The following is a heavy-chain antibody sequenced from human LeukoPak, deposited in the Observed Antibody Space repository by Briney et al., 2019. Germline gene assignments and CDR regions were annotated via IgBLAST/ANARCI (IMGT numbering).Heavy chain of an antibody. V-gene: IGHV6-1*01. CDR2: TYYRSKWYN. CDR1: GDSVSSNSAA. Sequence: SQTLSLTCVISGDSVSSNSAAWHWIRQSPSRGLEWQGRTYYRSKWYNDYAVSVKSRIIINPDTSKNQFSLQLNSVTPGDTAVYFCARDHLDPPSRNWYFDLWGRGTLVTVSS. CDR3: ARDHLDPPSRNWYFDL. D-gene: IGHD1-1*01. J-gene: IGHJ2*01.